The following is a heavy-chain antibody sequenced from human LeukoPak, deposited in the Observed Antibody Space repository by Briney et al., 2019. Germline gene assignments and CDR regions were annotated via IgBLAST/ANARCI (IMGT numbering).Heavy chain of an antibody. Sequence: ASVKVSCKASGYTFTSYITHWVRQAPGQRLEWMGRMNAGNDNTKYSQKFQGRVTITRDTSASTAYMELSSLRSDDTAVYYCARRIYDFWSGYYLDYWGQGTLVTVSS. CDR3: ARRIYDFWSGYYLDY. J-gene: IGHJ4*02. CDR1: GYTFTSYI. D-gene: IGHD3-3*01. CDR2: MNAGNDNT. V-gene: IGHV1-3*01.